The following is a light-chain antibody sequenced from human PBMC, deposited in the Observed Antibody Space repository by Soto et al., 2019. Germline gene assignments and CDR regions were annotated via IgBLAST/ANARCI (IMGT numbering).Light chain of an antibody. J-gene: IGKJ1*01. CDR1: QSVLYSSNNKNY. CDR3: QQYYSTPW. CDR2: WAS. V-gene: IGKV4-1*01. Sequence: DIVMTQSPDSLAVSLGERATINCKSSQSVLYSSNNKNYLAWYQQKPGQPPKLLIYWASTRESGVPDRFSGSGSGKDFAITIRSLQAEDVAVYFCQQYYSTPWFGQGTKVEIK.